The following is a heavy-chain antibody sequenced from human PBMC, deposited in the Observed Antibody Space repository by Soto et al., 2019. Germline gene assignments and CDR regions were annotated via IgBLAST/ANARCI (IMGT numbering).Heavy chain of an antibody. J-gene: IGHJ4*02. CDR3: AIRPTVSGHEY. CDR2: IYDSGST. V-gene: IGHV4-59*08. Sequence: IRKPTGKGLEWIGDIYDSGSTNYNPSLKSRVTISVDTSKNQFSLKLSSVTAVVSAQYYCAIRPTVSGHEYWGQGTLDIVFS.